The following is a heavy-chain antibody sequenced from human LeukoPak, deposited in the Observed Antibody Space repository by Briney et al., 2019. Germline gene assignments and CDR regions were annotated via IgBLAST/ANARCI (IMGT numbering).Heavy chain of an antibody. CDR2: IYYSGST. CDR3: ARAGGGYSQFDY. Sequence: SETLSLTCTVSGGSISSGGYYWSWIRQHPGKGLEWIGYIYYSGSTYYNPSLKSRVTISVDTSKNQFSLKLSSVTAADTAVYYCARAGGGYSQFDYWAQGTLVTVSS. CDR1: GGSISSGGYY. D-gene: IGHD5-18*01. J-gene: IGHJ4*02. V-gene: IGHV4-31*03.